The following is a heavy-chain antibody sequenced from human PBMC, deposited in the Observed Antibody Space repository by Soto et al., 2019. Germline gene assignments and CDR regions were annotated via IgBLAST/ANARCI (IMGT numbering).Heavy chain of an antibody. D-gene: IGHD2-21*02. V-gene: IGHV3-23*01. J-gene: IGHJ4*02. CDR3: TTWLTAHFDY. CDR2: SSDRRTGNT. CDR1: GFTFSSYA. Sequence: GGSLRLSCAASGFTFSSYALNWVRRAPGKGLEWVATSSDRRTGNTHYSDSVRGRFTLSRDYSRNILFLQMDSLRADDTALYYCTTWLTAHFDYWGRGTQVTVSS.